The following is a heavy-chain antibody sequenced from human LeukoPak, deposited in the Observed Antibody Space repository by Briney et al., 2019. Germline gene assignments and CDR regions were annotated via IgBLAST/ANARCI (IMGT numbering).Heavy chain of an antibody. CDR1: GGSISSYY. V-gene: IGHV4-59*01. D-gene: IGHD6-13*01. CDR3: ARVYYSSSYDYWYFDL. Sequence: SSETLSLTCTVSGGSISSYYWSWIRQPPGKGLEWIGYIFYTGSTNYNRSLKSRVTISVDTSKNQFSLKLSSVTAADTAVYYCARVYYSSSYDYWYFDLWGRGTLVTVSS. CDR2: IFYTGST. J-gene: IGHJ2*01.